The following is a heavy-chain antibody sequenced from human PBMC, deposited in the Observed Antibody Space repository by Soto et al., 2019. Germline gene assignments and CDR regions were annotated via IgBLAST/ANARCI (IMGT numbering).Heavy chain of an antibody. CDR3: ARHRPDCSGGSCYSGDFDY. J-gene: IGHJ4*02. V-gene: IGHV4-39*01. CDR1: GGSISSSSYY. Sequence: QLQLQESGPGLVKPSETLSLTCTVSGGSISSSSYYWGWIRQPPGKGLEWIGSIYYSGSTYYTPSLRSRLTISVDTSKNQFSLKLSSMAAADTAVYYCARHRPDCSGGSCYSGDFDYWGQGTLVTVSS. CDR2: IYYSGST. D-gene: IGHD2-15*01.